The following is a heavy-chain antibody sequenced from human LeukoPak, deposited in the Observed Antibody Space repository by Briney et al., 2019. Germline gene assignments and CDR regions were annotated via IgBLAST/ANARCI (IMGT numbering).Heavy chain of an antibody. CDR2: INHSGST. CDR1: GGSFSGYY. CDR3: AREDYYDSSGYFDY. D-gene: IGHD3-22*01. V-gene: IGHV4-34*01. Sequence: SETLSLTCAVYGGSFSGYYWSWIRQPPGKGLEWIGEINHSGSTNYNPSLKSRVTISVDTSKNQFSLKLSSVTAVDTAVYYCAREDYYDSSGYFDYWGQGTLVTVSS. J-gene: IGHJ4*02.